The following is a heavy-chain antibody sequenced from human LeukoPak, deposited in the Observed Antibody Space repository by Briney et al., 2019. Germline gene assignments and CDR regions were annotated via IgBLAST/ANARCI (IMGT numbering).Heavy chain of an antibody. V-gene: IGHV3-30-3*01. D-gene: IGHD1-1*01. J-gene: IGHJ4*02. Sequence: GGSLRLSCEVSGFTFSLYAMHWVRQTPGKGLEWMAVVSYDGNKNYHADSVKGRFTISRDNSKNTLYLQMNSLRADDTAVYYCARAEGGGIAFLIDYWGQGTLVTVSS. CDR1: GFTFSLYA. CDR2: VSYDGNKN. CDR3: ARAEGGGIAFLIDY.